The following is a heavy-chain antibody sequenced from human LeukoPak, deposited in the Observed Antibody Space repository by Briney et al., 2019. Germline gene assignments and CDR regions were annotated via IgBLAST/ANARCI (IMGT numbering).Heavy chain of an antibody. CDR2: INPAIGDT. CDR1: GYTFTNYY. V-gene: IGHV1-46*03. CDR3: AVSAFDY. D-gene: IGHD3-10*01. J-gene: IGHJ4*02. Sequence: ASGKVSCKASGYTFTNYYVHWVRQAPGQGLEWVGIINPAIGDTKNAQKFQGRVTMTWDTSTTTVYMELSSLKYEDTAVYYCAVSAFDYWGQGTLVTVSS.